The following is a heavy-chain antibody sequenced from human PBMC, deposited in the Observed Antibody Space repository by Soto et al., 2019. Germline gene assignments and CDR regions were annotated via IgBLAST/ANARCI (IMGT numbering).Heavy chain of an antibody. J-gene: IGHJ6*02. CDR1: GFTFSSYA. D-gene: IGHD3-3*01. Sequence: LRLSCAASGFTFSSYAMSWVRQAPGKGLEWVSAISGSGGSTYYADSVKGRFTISRDNSKNTLYLQMNSLRAEDTAVYYCAKDGRRLLRFLEWPYYYYGMDVWGQGTTVTVSS. CDR2: ISGSGGST. CDR3: AKDGRRLLRFLEWPYYYYGMDV. V-gene: IGHV3-23*01.